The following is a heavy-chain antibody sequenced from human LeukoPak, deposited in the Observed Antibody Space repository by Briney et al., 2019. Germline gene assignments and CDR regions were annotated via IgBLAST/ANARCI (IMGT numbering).Heavy chain of an antibody. V-gene: IGHV3-23*01. CDR1: GFTFSSYS. CDR3: AKAKQWLEVFDY. Sequence: GGSLRLSCAASGFTFSSYSMNWVRQAPGKGLEWVSTISDSGDSTYYADSVKGRFTISRDNSKDTLYLQMNSLRAEDTAVYYCAKAKQWLEVFDYWGQGTLVTVSS. D-gene: IGHD6-19*01. CDR2: ISDSGDST. J-gene: IGHJ4*02.